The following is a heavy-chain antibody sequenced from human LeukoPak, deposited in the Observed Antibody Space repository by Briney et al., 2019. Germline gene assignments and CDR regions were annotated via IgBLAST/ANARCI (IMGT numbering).Heavy chain of an antibody. CDR3: ARGGYSFDY. V-gene: IGHV3-7*01. CDR1: GFTFSSYE. CDR2: LHADGIER. J-gene: IGHJ4*02. D-gene: IGHD5-12*01. Sequence: GGSLRLSCAASGFTFSSYEMNWVRQAPGKGLEWVARLHADGIERYYVDPVKGRFTISRDNAKNSLHLQMYSLRLDDTAVYYCARGGYSFDYLGQGTLVTVSS.